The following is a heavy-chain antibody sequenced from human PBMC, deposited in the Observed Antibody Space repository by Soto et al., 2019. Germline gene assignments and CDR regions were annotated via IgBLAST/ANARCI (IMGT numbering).Heavy chain of an antibody. J-gene: IGHJ5*02. CDR2: ISGSGNSP. Sequence: EVQLVESGGRLVQWGGSLRLSCSGSGFIFGDHVMDWVRQAPGKGLEWVAGISGSGNSPFFRDSVKGRFTISRDNSKNTVYLEMNNLRDEDSAMYFCARGTHSYSGSHELDAWGLGTLVTVS. V-gene: IGHV3-23*04. D-gene: IGHD1-26*01. CDR1: GFIFGDHV. CDR3: ARGTHSYSGSHELDA.